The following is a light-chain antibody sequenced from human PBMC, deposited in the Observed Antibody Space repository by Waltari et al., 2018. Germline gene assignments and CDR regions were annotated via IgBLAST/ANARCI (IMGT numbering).Light chain of an antibody. Sequence: QSALTQPASVSGSRGPSITFPCIGSSSVIGSYYVVSWYQHHPGKAPKLLIYGVNNRPSGVSNRFSGSKSGNTASLTISGLQAEDEADYYCSSYAGSVVFGGGTKLTVL. J-gene: IGLJ3*02. CDR1: SSVIGSYYV. CDR2: GVN. V-gene: IGLV2-23*02. CDR3: SSYAGSVV.